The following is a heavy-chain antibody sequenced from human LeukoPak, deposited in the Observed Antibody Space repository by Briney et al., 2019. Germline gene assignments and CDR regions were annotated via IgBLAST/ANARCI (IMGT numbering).Heavy chain of an antibody. Sequence: ASVEVSCKASGYTFTSYDINWVRQATGQGLEWMGWMNPNSGNTGYAQKFQGRVTITRNTSISTAYMELSSLRSEDTAVYYCARSYIPGYCSGGSCYGDNWFDPWGQGTLVTVSS. CDR2: MNPNSGNT. CDR1: GYTFTSYD. J-gene: IGHJ5*02. D-gene: IGHD2-15*01. V-gene: IGHV1-8*03. CDR3: ARSYIPGYCSGGSCYGDNWFDP.